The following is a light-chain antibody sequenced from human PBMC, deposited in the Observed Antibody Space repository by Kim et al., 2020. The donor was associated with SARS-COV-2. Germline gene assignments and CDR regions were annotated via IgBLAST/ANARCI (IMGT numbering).Light chain of an antibody. V-gene: IGKV3-20*01. CDR2: GTS. CDR3: QQYDRSPYT. J-gene: IGKJ2*01. CDR1: QSVASNH. Sequence: EIVLTQSPGTLSLSPGERATLSCRASQSVASNHLAWFQQKPGQAPRLLIYGTSSKATGIPDRFSASESGTDFTLTISRLEPGDFAVYYCQQYDRSPYTFGQGTKLEI.